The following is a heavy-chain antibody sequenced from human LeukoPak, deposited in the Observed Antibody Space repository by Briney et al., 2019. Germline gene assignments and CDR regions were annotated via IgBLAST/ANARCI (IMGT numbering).Heavy chain of an antibody. V-gene: IGHV3-53*01. CDR3: ARGYSSGWFLCFDC. Sequence: PGRSLRLSCAVSGFTVSSNYMTWVRQAPGKGLEWVSVIYSDGSTYYADSVKGRFTISRDHSKNTLYLQMNRLRADDTAVCYCARGYSSGWFLCFDCWGQGTLVTVSS. D-gene: IGHD6-19*01. J-gene: IGHJ4*02. CDR1: GFTVSSNY. CDR2: IYSDGST.